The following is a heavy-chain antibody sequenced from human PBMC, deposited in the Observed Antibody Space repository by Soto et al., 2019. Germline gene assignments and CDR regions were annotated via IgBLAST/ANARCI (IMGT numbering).Heavy chain of an antibody. V-gene: IGHV1-69*06. CDR2: IIPAFGTA. CDR3: ARGLDQPPVGLYFDT. D-gene: IGHD2-2*01. Sequence: QVQLVQSGAEVQNPGSSVKVSCKTSGGTFNSYLIDWVRQAPGQGLEWMGGIIPAFGTAKYAQKFQGRVTITADKSTTTAYMELRTLTSEDTAVYYCARGLDQPPVGLYFDTWGQGTLVTVS. J-gene: IGHJ4*02. CDR1: GGTFNSYL.